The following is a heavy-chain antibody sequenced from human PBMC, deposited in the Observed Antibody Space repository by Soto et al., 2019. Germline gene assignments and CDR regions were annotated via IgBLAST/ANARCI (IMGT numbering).Heavy chain of an antibody. D-gene: IGHD3-3*01. CDR1: GGTFSSYA. J-gene: IGHJ4*02. CDR2: IIPIFGTA. V-gene: IGHV1-69*01. Sequence: QVQLVQSGAEVKKPGSSVKVSCKASGGTFSSYAISWVRQAPGQGLEWMGGIIPIFGTANYAQKFQGRVTITADESTSTAYMELSSLRSEDTTVYYCASHDRRGFLEWLSHPNFDYWGQGTLVTVSS. CDR3: ASHDRRGFLEWLSHPNFDY.